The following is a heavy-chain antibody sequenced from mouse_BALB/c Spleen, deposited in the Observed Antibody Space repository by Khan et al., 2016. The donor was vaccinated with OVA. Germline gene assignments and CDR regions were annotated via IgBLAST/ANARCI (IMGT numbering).Heavy chain of an antibody. CDR1: GYTFISYW. D-gene: IGHD4-1*01. V-gene: IGHV1-5*01. J-gene: IGHJ3*01. CDR2: IYPGNTDT. Sequence: VQLQQSGTVLARPGASVKMSCKASGYTFISYWMHWVKQRPGQGLEWIGDIYPGNTDTNYNQKFKGKAKLTVVTSTSTAYMELSSLTNEDSAVYYCTRRNWDVAWFAYWGQGTLVTVSA. CDR3: TRRNWDVAWFAY.